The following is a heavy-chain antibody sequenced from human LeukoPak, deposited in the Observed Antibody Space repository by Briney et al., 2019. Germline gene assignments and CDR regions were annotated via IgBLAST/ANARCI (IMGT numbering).Heavy chain of an antibody. D-gene: IGHD4-23*01. Sequence: SVKVSCKASGGTFSSYAISWVRQAPGQGLEWMGGIIPIFGTADYAQKFQGRVTITSDKSTSTAYMELSSLRSEDAAVYYCASYGGNHAFDIWGQGTMVTVSS. V-gene: IGHV1-69*06. CDR2: IIPIFGTA. CDR1: GGTFSSYA. J-gene: IGHJ3*02. CDR3: ASYGGNHAFDI.